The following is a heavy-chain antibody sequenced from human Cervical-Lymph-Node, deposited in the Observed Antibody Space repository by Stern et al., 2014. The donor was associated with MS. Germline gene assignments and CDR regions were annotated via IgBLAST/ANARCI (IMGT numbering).Heavy chain of an antibody. CDR3: ARDTCRGGGCYFRY. J-gene: IGHJ4*02. V-gene: IGHV3-30-3*01. Sequence: VQLVESGGGVVKPGRSLRLSCAASGFIFSSYAMHWVRQAPGKGLDWVAFLSNEGSKQFYADSVKGRFTISRDNSKNTMYLQMNSLRPEDTAVYYCARDTCRGGGCYFRYWGQGTLITVSS. CDR1: GFIFSSYA. D-gene: IGHD2-15*01. CDR2: LSNEGSKQ.